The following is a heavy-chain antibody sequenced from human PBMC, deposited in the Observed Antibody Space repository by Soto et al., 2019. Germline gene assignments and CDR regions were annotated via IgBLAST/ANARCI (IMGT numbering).Heavy chain of an antibody. CDR3: ARAPTVTAIFDS. CDR2: LHRGGTA. V-gene: IGHV3-66*01. J-gene: IGHJ4*02. Sequence: GGSLRLSCEASGFTVSSNYLSWVRQAPGKGLEWVSILHRGGTAYYADSVKDRFTISRDSSKNTVFLQMNSLGVEDTAVYYCARAPTVTAIFDSWGQGTLVTVSS. CDR1: GFTVSSNY. D-gene: IGHD4-4*01.